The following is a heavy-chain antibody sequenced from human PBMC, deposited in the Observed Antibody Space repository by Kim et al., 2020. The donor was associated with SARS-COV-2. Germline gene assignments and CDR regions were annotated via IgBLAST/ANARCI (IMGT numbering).Heavy chain of an antibody. J-gene: IGHJ5*02. CDR1: GGSFSGYY. Sequence: SETLSLTCAVYGGSFSGYYWSWIRQPPGKGLEWIGEINHSGSTNYNPSLKSRVTISVDTSKNQFSLKLSSVTTADTAVYYCARGDRRYDFWSGYYLTGSNWFDPWGQGTLVTVSS. CDR3: ARGDRRYDFWSGYYLTGSNWFDP. D-gene: IGHD3-3*01. CDR2: INHSGST. V-gene: IGHV4-34*01.